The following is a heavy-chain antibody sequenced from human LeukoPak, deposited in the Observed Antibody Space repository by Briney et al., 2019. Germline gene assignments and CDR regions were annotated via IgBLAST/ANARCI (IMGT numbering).Heavy chain of an antibody. CDR1: GGSFSGYY. Sequence: PSETLSLTCAVYGGSFSGYYWSWIRQPPGKGLEWIGVINHSGSTNYNPSLKSRVTISVDTSKNQFSLKLSSVTAADTAVYYCARHRERGITIFGVVTPGRWFDPWGQGTLVTVSS. V-gene: IGHV4-34*01. CDR2: INHSGST. CDR3: ARHRERGITIFGVVTPGRWFDP. J-gene: IGHJ5*02. D-gene: IGHD3-3*01.